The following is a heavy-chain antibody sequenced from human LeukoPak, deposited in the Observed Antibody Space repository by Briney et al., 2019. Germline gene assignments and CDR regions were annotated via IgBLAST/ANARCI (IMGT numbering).Heavy chain of an antibody. Sequence: ASVKVSCKASGYTFTGYYMHWVRQAPGQGLEWMGWINPNSGGTNYAQKFQGRVTMTRDTSISTAYMELSRLRSDDTAVYYCARALGYSSGWYFDLWGRGTLVAVSS. J-gene: IGHJ2*01. V-gene: IGHV1-2*02. CDR3: ARALGYSSGWYFDL. D-gene: IGHD6-19*01. CDR1: GYTFTGYY. CDR2: INPNSGGT.